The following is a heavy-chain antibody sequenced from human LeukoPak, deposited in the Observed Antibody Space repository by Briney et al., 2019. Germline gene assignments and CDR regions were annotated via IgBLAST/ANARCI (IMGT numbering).Heavy chain of an antibody. CDR3: ARVRRHYYDSSGYYEVGAFDI. Sequence: SETLSLTCTVSGGSISSSSYYWGWVRQPPGKGLEWIGSIYYSGSTYYNPSLKSRVTISVDTSKNQFSLKLSSVTAADTAVYYCARVRRHYYDSSGYYEVGAFDIWGQGTLVTVSS. J-gene: IGHJ4*02. D-gene: IGHD3-22*01. V-gene: IGHV4-39*07. CDR1: GGSISSSSYY. CDR2: IYYSGST.